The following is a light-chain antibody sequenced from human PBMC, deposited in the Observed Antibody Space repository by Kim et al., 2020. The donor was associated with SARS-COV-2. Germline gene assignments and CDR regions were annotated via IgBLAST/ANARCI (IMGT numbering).Light chain of an antibody. CDR3: MQTLQPPLS. CDR2: LAS. Sequence: PASISCTSSESIQYNNGNDYLDWYVVKTGRSPQLLIFLASIRASGVPARFSGSGSGRNFILKINRVEAADVGLYYCMQTLQPPLSFGPGTKVDIK. CDR1: ESIQYNNGNDY. V-gene: IGKV2-28*01. J-gene: IGKJ3*01.